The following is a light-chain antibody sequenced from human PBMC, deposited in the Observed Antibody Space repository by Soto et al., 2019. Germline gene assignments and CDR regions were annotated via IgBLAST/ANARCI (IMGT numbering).Light chain of an antibody. Sequence: EIALTQSPATPSLSPGERATLSCRVSQSVGSSLTWYQQKPGQAPRLLIYDASNRATGIPARFSGSGSGTDFTLTINSLEPEDVAVYYCQQRSYLFTFGGGTKVDIK. V-gene: IGKV3-11*01. CDR2: DAS. CDR1: QSVGSS. CDR3: QQRSYLFT. J-gene: IGKJ4*01.